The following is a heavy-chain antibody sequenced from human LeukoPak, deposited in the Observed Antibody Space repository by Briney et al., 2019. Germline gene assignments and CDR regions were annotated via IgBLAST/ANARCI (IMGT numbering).Heavy chain of an antibody. CDR3: ARSRSGQY. Sequence: GSLRLSCSASGFTFSDYYMSWIRQAPGKGQEWVSYMSSSGSVIYYADSVKGRFTISRDNAKSSLYLQMNNLRVEDTAMYYCARSRSGQYWGQGTLVTVSS. J-gene: IGHJ4*02. CDR1: GFTFSDYY. V-gene: IGHV3-11*01. CDR2: MSSSGSVI. D-gene: IGHD3-3*01.